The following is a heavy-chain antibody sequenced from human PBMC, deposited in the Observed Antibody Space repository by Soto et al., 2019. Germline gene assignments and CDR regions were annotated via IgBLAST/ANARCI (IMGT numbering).Heavy chain of an antibody. V-gene: IGHV1-69*01. CDR3: ARDQGSGWYGRLDY. CDR1: GGTFSSYA. CDR2: IIPIFGTA. Sequence: QVQLVQSGAEVKKPGSSVKVSCKASGGTFSSYAISWVRQAPGQGLEWMGGIIPIFGTANYAQKFQGRVTITADDSTSTAYMEVSSRRSEDPAVYYCARDQGSGWYGRLDYWGQGTLGTGSS. D-gene: IGHD6-19*01. J-gene: IGHJ4*02.